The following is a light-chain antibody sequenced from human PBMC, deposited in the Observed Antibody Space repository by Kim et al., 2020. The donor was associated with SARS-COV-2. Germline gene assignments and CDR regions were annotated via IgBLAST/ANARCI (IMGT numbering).Light chain of an antibody. J-gene: IGLJ1*01. V-gene: IGLV2-11*01. CDR2: DVV. CDR1: YNY. Sequence: YNYVFWYQQYLGTVPKLIIYDVVKRPSGVPDRFSGSKTGNTASLTISGLRPEDEADYYCWSYAGRDNYVVGAGTKVTVL. CDR3: WSYAGRDNYV.